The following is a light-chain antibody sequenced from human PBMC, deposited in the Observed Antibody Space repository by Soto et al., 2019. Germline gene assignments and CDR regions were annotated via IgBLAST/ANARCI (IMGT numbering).Light chain of an antibody. Sequence: DIQMTQSPSSVSASVGDRVTITCRASQSLNNYLVWYQQKPGTAPKLLISFASSLQSGVPSRFNGSGSGTDFTLTIDNLQPEDLATYYCQQANGFPLTFGGGTKVDIK. V-gene: IGKV1D-12*01. CDR3: QQANGFPLT. CDR1: QSLNNY. J-gene: IGKJ4*01. CDR2: FAS.